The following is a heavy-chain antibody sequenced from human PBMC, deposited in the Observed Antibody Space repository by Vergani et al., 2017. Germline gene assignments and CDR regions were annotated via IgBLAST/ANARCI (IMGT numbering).Heavy chain of an antibody. CDR1: GFTFNQYG. Sequence: QVQLVESGGGVVQPGRSLRLSCAASGFTFNQYGMHWVRQAPGKGLEWVAVTWYDGNNKQYADSVKGRFTISRDNSKNTLYMQMNSLRAEDTAVYYCAKQSPSSSSRHYYYYYMDVWGKGTTVTVSS. D-gene: IGHD6-6*01. CDR3: AKQSPSSSSRHYYYYYMDV. V-gene: IGHV3-33*06. CDR2: TWYDGNNK. J-gene: IGHJ6*03.